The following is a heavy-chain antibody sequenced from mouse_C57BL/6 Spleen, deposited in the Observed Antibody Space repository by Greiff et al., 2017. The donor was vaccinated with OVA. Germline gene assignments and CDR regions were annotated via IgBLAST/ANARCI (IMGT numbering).Heavy chain of an antibody. CDR2: ISSGGDYI. J-gene: IGHJ3*01. D-gene: IGHD2-5*01. Sequence: EVQGVESGAGLVKPGGSLKLSCAASGFTFSSYAMSWVRQTPEKRLEWVAYISSGGDYIYYADTVKGRFTISRDNARNTLYLQMSSLKSEDTAMYYCTGAYYSNYEGAWFAYWGQGTLVTVSA. CDR1: GFTFSSYA. CDR3: TGAYYSNYEGAWFAY. V-gene: IGHV5-9-1*02.